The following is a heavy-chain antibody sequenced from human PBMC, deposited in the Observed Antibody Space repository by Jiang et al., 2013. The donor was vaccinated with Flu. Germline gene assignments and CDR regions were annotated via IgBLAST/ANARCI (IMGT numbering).Heavy chain of an antibody. CDR2: VDPMFGRP. J-gene: IGHJ3*02. V-gene: IGHV1-69*01. CDR3: TRDWKVIVWDAMEI. D-gene: IGHD3-22*01. CDR1: GGPFRGRT. Sequence: SGAEVKKPGSSVKVSCRPSGGPFRGRTFNWVRQAPGQGLEWMGGVDPMFGRPRYAQKFQGRLTIFADEATTTFQMELNDLRSEDTATYYCTRDWKVIVWDAMEIWGQGDNGHRLF.